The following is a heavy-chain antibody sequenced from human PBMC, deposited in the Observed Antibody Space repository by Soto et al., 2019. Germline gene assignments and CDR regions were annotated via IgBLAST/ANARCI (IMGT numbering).Heavy chain of an antibody. Sequence: SQTISPTSAISGDSVSSNSAAWNWIMQSPSRGLEWLGRTYYRSKWYNDYAVSVKSRITINPDTSKNQFSLQLNSVTPEDTAVYYCARDPYYYDSSGYNDDAFDIWGQGTMVTVSS. CDR1: GDSVSSNSAA. CDR2: TYYRSKWYN. CDR3: ARDPYYYDSSGYNDDAFDI. V-gene: IGHV6-1*01. J-gene: IGHJ3*02. D-gene: IGHD3-22*01.